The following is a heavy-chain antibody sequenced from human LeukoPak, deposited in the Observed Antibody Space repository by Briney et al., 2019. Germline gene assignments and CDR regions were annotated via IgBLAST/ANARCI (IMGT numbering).Heavy chain of an antibody. Sequence: GGSLTLSCVGSGFTLSAYVMTGLRQAPGKGLEWVSSIGSDNKPHYSESVKGRFAISRDNSKSMLFLQLNSLRAEDTALYYSARDVRDLVAMVICGQGSKVTVSS. CDR2: IGSDNKP. D-gene: IGHD2-15*01. J-gene: IGHJ6*01. CDR3: ARDVRDLVAMVI. CDR1: GFTLSAYV. V-gene: IGHV3-23*01.